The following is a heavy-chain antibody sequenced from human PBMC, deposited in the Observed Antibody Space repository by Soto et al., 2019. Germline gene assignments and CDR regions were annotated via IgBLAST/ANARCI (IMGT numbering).Heavy chain of an antibody. J-gene: IGHJ4*02. CDR3: ARDNGYSYGYFDY. CDR1: GGSISSYY. V-gene: IGHV4-59*01. Sequence: PSETLSLTCTVSGGSISSYYWSWIRQPPGKGLEWFGYIYYSGSTNYNPSLKSRVTISIDTSKNQFSLKLSSVTAADTAVYYCARDNGYSYGYFDYWGQGTLVTVSS. CDR2: IYYSGST. D-gene: IGHD5-18*01.